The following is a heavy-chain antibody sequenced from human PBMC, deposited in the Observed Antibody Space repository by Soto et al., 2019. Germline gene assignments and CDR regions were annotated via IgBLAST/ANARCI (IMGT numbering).Heavy chain of an antibody. Sequence: LRLSCAASGFIFKNYVMNWVRQAPGKGLEWVSGITGSGDTTYYADSVKGRFTISRDNSKSTLYLQMNSLRAEDTDVYYCAKVPLSPRYFDYWCQGRLVYVS. CDR3: AKVPLSPRYFDY. J-gene: IGHJ4*02. CDR2: ITGSGDTT. CDR1: GFIFKNYV. V-gene: IGHV3-23*01.